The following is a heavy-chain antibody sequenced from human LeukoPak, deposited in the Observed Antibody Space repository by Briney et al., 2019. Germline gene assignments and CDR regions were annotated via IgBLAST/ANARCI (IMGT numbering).Heavy chain of an antibody. D-gene: IGHD3-22*01. CDR2: IHYDGTYK. CDR3: AKYDSSGLLAFDI. J-gene: IGHJ3*02. CDR1: GFTFSSYG. Sequence: PGGSLRLSCAASGFTFSSYGMHWVRQAPGKGLEWVALIHYDGTYKYYTDSVKGRLTISRDNARNTLYLQMNSLRAEDTAVYYCAKYDSSGLLAFDIWGQGTVLTVSS. V-gene: IGHV3-30*02.